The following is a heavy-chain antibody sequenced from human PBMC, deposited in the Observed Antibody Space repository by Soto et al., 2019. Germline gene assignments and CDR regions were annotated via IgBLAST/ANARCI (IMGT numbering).Heavy chain of an antibody. J-gene: IGHJ4*02. Sequence: QVQLVESGGGVVQPGRSLRLSCAASGFTFSSYAMHWVRQAPGKGLEWVAVISYDGSNKYYADSVKGRFTISRDNSKNXXYLQMNSLRAEDTAVYYCARDLFYYGSGSYSTFDYWGQGTLVTVSS. D-gene: IGHD3-10*01. CDR3: ARDLFYYGSGSYSTFDY. V-gene: IGHV3-30-3*01. CDR1: GFTFSSYA. CDR2: ISYDGSNK.